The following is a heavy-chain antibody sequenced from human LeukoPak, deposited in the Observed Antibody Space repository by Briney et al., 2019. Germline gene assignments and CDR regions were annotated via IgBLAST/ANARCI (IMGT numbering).Heavy chain of an antibody. D-gene: IGHD3-10*01. CDR1: GYTYTGYY. J-gene: IGHJ5*02. CDR2: INPNIGGT. Sequence: ASVRVSCKAAGYTYTGYYMHWVRQAPGQGREWMGGINPNIGGTNYAQKFPGRVTMTTDTSISTAYMELSRLRSDETAVYYCASSYNGSGSYKGNWFDHWGPGALVTVSS. V-gene: IGHV1-2*02. CDR3: ASSYNGSGSYKGNWFDH.